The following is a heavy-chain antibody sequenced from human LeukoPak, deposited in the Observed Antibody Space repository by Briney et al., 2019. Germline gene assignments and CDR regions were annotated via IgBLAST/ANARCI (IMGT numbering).Heavy chain of an antibody. CDR1: GFTFSSYA. J-gene: IGHJ4*02. D-gene: IGHD4-17*01. V-gene: IGHV3-23*01. Sequence: PGGSLRLSCAASGFTFSSYATSWVRQAPGKGLEWVSSISGSGGRTYHADSVKGRFTISRDNSKNTLYLQMNSLRAEDTAVYYCATPPTVTRNYWGQGILVTVSS. CDR3: ATPPTVTRNY. CDR2: ISGSGGRT.